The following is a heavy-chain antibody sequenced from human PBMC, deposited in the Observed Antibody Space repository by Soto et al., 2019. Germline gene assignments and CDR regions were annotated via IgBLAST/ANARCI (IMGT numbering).Heavy chain of an antibody. J-gene: IGHJ4*02. CDR3: EKGTFDY. Sequence: QVQLVESGGRAVQPGRSLRLSCVASGFTFSNSGMHWVRQAPGRGLEWVAVTSFDGTNKYYAASVKGRFTISRDNSKNTLDLQMNSLRTEDTAVYYCEKGTFDYWGQGTLVTV. CDR1: GFTFSNSG. CDR2: TSFDGTNK. V-gene: IGHV3-30*18.